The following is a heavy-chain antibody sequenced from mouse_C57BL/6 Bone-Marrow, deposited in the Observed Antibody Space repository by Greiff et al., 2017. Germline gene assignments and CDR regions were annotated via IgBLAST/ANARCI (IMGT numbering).Heavy chain of an antibody. Sequence: QVQLQQPGAELVKPGASVKMSCKASGYTFTSYWITWVKQRPGQGLEWIGDIYPGSGSTNYNEKFKSKATLTVDTSSTTAYMQLSSLTSEDSAVFYCARNYASSDDWYFDVWGTETTVTVSS. D-gene: IGHD1-1*01. CDR2: IYPGSGST. J-gene: IGHJ1*03. V-gene: IGHV1-55*01. CDR3: ARNYASSDDWYFDV. CDR1: GYTFTSYW.